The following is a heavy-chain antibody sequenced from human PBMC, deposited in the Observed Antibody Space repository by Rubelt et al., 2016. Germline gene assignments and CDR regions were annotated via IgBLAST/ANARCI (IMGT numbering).Heavy chain of an antibody. J-gene: IGHJ2*01. CDR1: GGSISSSSYY. D-gene: IGHD2-8*01. CDR3: ARRQWVWYFDL. Sequence: QLQLQESGPGLVKPSETLSLTCTVSGGSISSSSYYWGWIRQPPGKGLEWIGEVSHSGSTNYNPSLKSRVTISIDTSKNQFSLNLRSVTAADTAVYYCARRQWVWYFDLWGRGTLVTVSS. V-gene: IGHV4-39*07. CDR2: VSHSGST.